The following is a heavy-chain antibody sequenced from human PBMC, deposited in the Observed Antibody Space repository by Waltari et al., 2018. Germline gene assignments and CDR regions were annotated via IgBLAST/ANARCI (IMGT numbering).Heavy chain of an antibody. Sequence: QVQLQESGPGLVKPSETLSLTCAVSGYSISSGYYWAWLRQPPGKGLEWIGSIYHSGGTYYNPSLKIRVTISVDTSKNQFSLKLSSVTAADTAVYYCATGSIAVAGTEFDYWGQGTLVTVSS. CDR1: GYSISSGYY. CDR2: IYHSGGT. J-gene: IGHJ4*02. D-gene: IGHD6-19*01. CDR3: ATGSIAVAGTEFDY. V-gene: IGHV4-38-2*01.